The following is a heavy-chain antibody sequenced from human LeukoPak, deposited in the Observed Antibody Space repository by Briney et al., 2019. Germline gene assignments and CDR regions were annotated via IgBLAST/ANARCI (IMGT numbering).Heavy chain of an antibody. Sequence: SVKVSCKASGGTFSSYAISWVRQAPGQGLEWMGGIIPIFGTANYAQKFQGRVTITTDESTSTANMELSSLRSEDTAVYYCASGLYSNPKYYYYYYMDVWGKGTTVTVSS. D-gene: IGHD4-11*01. CDR3: ASGLYSNPKYYYYYYMDV. J-gene: IGHJ6*03. CDR2: IIPIFGTA. V-gene: IGHV1-69*05. CDR1: GGTFSSYA.